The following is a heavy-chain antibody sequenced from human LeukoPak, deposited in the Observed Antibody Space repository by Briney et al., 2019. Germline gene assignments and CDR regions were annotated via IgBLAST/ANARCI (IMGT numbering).Heavy chain of an antibody. V-gene: IGHV3-48*03. CDR2: ISSSGSTI. D-gene: IGHD3-10*01. CDR1: GFTFSCYE. Sequence: GGSLRLSCAASGFTFSCYEMNWVRQAPGKGLEWVSYISSSGSTIYYADSVKGRFTISRDNAKNSLYLQMNSLRAEDTAVYYCARLTGLWFGELLSRNWFDPWGQGTLVTVSS. J-gene: IGHJ5*02. CDR3: ARLTGLWFGELLSRNWFDP.